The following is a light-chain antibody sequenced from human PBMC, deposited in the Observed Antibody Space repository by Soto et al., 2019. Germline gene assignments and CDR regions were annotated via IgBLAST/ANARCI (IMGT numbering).Light chain of an antibody. CDR1: QGISSY. V-gene: IGKV1-9*01. CDR3: QQLNSYPPA. CDR2: AAS. Sequence: IQLTQSPSSLSASVGDRVTITCRASQGISSYLAWYQQKPGKAPKLLIYAASTLQSGVPSRFSGSGSGTDFTLTISSLQPEHCATYYCQQLNSYPPAFGGGTKGEIK. J-gene: IGKJ4*02.